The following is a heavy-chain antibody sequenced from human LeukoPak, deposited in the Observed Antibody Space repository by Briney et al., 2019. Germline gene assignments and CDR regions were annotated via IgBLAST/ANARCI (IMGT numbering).Heavy chain of an antibody. Sequence: PSETLSLTCTVSGGSISSYYWSWIRQPPGKGLEWIGYIYYSGSTNYSPSLKSRVTMSVDTSKNQFSLKLSSVTAADTAVYYCARTSMDYYYYYMDVWGKGTTVTVSS. CDR3: ARTSMDYYYYYMDV. CDR1: GGSISSYY. V-gene: IGHV4-59*01. J-gene: IGHJ6*03. D-gene: IGHD2-8*01. CDR2: IYYSGST.